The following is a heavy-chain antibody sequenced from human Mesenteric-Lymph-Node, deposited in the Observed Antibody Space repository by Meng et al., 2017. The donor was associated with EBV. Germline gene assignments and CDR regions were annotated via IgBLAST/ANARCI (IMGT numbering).Heavy chain of an antibody. D-gene: IGHD2-8*01. CDR2: ISGSGGNT. V-gene: IGHV3-23*01. J-gene: IGHJ4*02. CDR3: AKEPAALVQRGSYFDY. CDR1: GFTFSPYA. Sequence: QLLGAGGDLVRAGGPLRSSCADSGFTFSPYAMGGGRQAPGKGLEWVSGISGSGGNTYYAESVKGRFTISRDNSKDALYLQMNSLRAEDSAVYYCAKEPAALVQRGSYFDYWGQGTLVTVSS.